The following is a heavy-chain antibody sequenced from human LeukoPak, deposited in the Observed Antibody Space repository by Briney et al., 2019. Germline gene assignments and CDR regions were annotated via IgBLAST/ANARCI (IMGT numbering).Heavy chain of an antibody. CDR1: GDSISGSSYY. D-gene: IGHD1-26*01. J-gene: IGHJ3*02. CDR3: ARGLVGLTPHAGVFQI. CDR2: IYHSGST. V-gene: IGHV4-39*07. Sequence: SETLSLTCTVSGDSISGSSYYWGWIRQPPGKGLEWTGSIYHSGSTYHKPSLKSRVTIAVDTSQSQFSLKLSSVTAADTAVYYCARGLVGLTPHAGVFQIWGQGTKVTVSS.